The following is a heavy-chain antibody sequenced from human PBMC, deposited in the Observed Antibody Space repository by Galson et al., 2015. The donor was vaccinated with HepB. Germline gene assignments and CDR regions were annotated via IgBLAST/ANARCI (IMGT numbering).Heavy chain of an antibody. CDR3: TTEFGEWLVPDDY. CDR2: IKSKTDGGTT. CDR1: GFTFSNAC. D-gene: IGHD6-19*01. V-gene: IGHV3-15*01. Sequence: SLRLSCAASGFTFSNACMSWVRQAPGKGLEWVGLIKSKTDGGTTDYAAPVKGRFTISRDDSKNTLYLQMNSLKTEDTAVYYCTTEFGEWLVPDDYWGQGTLVTVSS. J-gene: IGHJ4*02.